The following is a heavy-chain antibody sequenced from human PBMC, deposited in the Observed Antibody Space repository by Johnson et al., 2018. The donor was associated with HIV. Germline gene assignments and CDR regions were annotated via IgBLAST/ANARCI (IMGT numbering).Heavy chain of an antibody. CDR3: ARRAIRDAFDI. CDR2: IRYDGSNK. CDR1: GFTFSSYG. V-gene: IGHV3-30*02. Sequence: QEQLVESGGGVVQPGGSLRLSCAASGFTFSSYGMHWVRQAPGKGLEWVAFIRYDGSNKYYADSVKGRFTISRDNAKNTLYLQMNSLRAEDTAVYYCARRAIRDAFDIWGQGTMVTVSS. J-gene: IGHJ3*02.